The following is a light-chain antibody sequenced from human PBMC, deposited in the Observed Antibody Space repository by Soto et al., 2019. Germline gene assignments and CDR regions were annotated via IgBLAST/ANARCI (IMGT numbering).Light chain of an antibody. CDR3: QQRSSWPIT. J-gene: IGKJ5*01. CDR1: QSVSSN. CDR2: DAS. Sequence: VVMTHSLATLSVYPRKRATLYCRASQSVSSNLAWYQQRPGQAPRLLIYDASNRATGIPARFSGSGSGTDFTLTISSLEPDDFAVYYCQQRSSWPITFGQGTRLE. V-gene: IGKV3-11*01.